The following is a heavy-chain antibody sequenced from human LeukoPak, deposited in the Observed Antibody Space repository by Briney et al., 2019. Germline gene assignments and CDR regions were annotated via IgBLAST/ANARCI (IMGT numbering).Heavy chain of an antibody. CDR1: GYSISSGYY. V-gene: IGHV4-38-2*02. Sequence: SETLSLTCTVSGYSISSGYYWGRIRQPPGKGLEWIGSIYHSGSTNYNPSLKSRVTISVDKSKNQFSLKLSSVTAADTAVYYCARAQDYYDSSDYSGYYYMDVWGKGTTVTVSS. J-gene: IGHJ6*03. D-gene: IGHD3-22*01. CDR2: IYHSGST. CDR3: ARAQDYYDSSDYSGYYYMDV.